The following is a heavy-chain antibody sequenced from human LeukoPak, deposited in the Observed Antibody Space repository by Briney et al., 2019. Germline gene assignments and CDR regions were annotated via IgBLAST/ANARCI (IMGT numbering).Heavy chain of an antibody. CDR2: ISHTGDI. D-gene: IGHD3-22*01. CDR3: ARSSGSYRPFDS. CDR1: GFIFSSLE. V-gene: IGHV3-48*03. J-gene: IGHJ4*02. Sequence: GGSLRLSCAASGFIFSSLEMNWVRQAPGKGLEWISHISHTGDIKYADSVKGRFTISRDNAKNSQYLQMTSLRAEDTAVYYCARSSGSYRPFDSWGRRTLVTVSS.